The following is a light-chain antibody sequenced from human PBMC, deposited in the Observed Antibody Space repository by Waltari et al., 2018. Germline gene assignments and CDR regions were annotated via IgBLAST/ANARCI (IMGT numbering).Light chain of an antibody. V-gene: IGLV2-11*01. CDR2: DVS. CDR1: SSDVGGSNY. CDR3: CSYAGNYSWV. J-gene: IGLJ3*02. Sequence: QSALTQPRSVSGSPGQSVTISCTGTSSDVGGSNYVSCCQQHPGKAPKLMIYDVSKRPSGGPGRFSGSKSGNTASLTISGLQAEDEADYYCCSYAGNYSWVFGGGTKLTVL.